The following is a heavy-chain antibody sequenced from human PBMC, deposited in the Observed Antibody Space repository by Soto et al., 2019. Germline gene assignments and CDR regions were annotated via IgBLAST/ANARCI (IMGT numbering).Heavy chain of an antibody. CDR3: ASSGHWQRYYYYGMDV. J-gene: IGHJ6*02. CDR1: GGSISRSSYY. D-gene: IGHD6-25*01. CDR2: IYYSGST. Sequence: QLQLQESGPGLVKPSETLSLTCTVSGGSISRSSYYWGWIRQPPGKGLEWIGSIYYSGSTYYNPSLKSRVTISVDTSKNQFSLKLSSVTAADTAVYYCASSGHWQRYYYYGMDVWGQGTTVTVSS. V-gene: IGHV4-39*01.